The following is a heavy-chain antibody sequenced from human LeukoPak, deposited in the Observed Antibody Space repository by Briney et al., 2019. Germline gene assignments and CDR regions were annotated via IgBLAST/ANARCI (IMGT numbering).Heavy chain of an antibody. J-gene: IGHJ4*02. CDR2: IKQDGSEK. V-gene: IGHV3-7*01. D-gene: IGHD2-15*01. Sequence: GGSLRLSCAASGFSFSTYWMSWVRQAPGKGLEWVANIKQDGSEKYYVDSVKGRFTISRDNAKNSLYLQMNSLRAEDTAVYYCARDTYCSGGTCYSIGYFDYWGQGTLVTVSS. CDR1: GFSFSTYW. CDR3: ARDTYCSGGTCYSIGYFDY.